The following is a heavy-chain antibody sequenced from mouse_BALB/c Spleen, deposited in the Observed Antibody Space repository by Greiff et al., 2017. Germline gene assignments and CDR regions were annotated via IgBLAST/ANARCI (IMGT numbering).Heavy chain of an antibody. Sequence: EVKLMESGGGLVQPGGSRKLSCAASGFTFSSFGMHWVRQAPEKGLEWVAYISSGSSTIYYADTVKGRFTISRDNPKNTLFLQMTSLRSEDTAMYYYASGGRYAMDYWGQGTSVTVSS. CDR3: ASGGRYAMDY. CDR1: GFTFSSFG. V-gene: IGHV5-17*02. D-gene: IGHD3-3*01. CDR2: ISSGSSTI. J-gene: IGHJ4*01.